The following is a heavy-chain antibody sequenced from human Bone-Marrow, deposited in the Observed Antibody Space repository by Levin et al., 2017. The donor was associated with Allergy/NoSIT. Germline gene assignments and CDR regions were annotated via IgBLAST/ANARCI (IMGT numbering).Heavy chain of an antibody. CDR2: VYYNGST. V-gene: IGHV4-59*11. Sequence: SETLSLTCTVSGGSISSHYWTWIRQPPGKGLEWIGYVYYNGSTNYNPSLKSRLTISVDTSKNQFSLKLRSVTAADTALYYCARQQDYYYGLDVWGQGTTVTVSS. D-gene: IGHD6-13*01. J-gene: IGHJ6*02. CDR3: ARQQDYYYGLDV. CDR1: GGSISSHY.